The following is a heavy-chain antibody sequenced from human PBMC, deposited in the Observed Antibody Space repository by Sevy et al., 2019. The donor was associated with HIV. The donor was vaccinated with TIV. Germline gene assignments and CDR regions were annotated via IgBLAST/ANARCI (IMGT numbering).Heavy chain of an antibody. CDR3: ARSRTATRTTTWPWDD. J-gene: IGHJ4*02. Sequence: ASVKVSCKASGGTFRSHAITWVRQAPGPGLEWMGGIIPLFGSENYAQKFQGRLTITADDSTSTAYMQLSSLRSEDTAMYYCARSRTATRTTTWPWDDWGQGTLVTVSS. D-gene: IGHD5-12*01. V-gene: IGHV1-69*13. CDR1: GGTFRSHA. CDR2: IIPLFGSE.